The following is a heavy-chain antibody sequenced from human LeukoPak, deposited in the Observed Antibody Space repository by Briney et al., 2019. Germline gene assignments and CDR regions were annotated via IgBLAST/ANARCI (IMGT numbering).Heavy chain of an antibody. CDR3: AKVEDDFGEQH. CDR1: GFTFSSYG. Sequence: GRSLRLSCAASGFTFSSYGIHWVRQAPGKGLEWVAVISYDGSNKYYADSVKGRFTISRDNSKNTLYLKMNSLRAEDTAVYYCAKVEDDFGEQHWGQGTLVTVSS. CDR2: ISYDGSNK. J-gene: IGHJ1*01. D-gene: IGHD3-10*01. V-gene: IGHV3-30*18.